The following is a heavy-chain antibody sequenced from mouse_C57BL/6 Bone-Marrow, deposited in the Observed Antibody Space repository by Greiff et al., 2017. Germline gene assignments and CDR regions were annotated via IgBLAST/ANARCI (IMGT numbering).Heavy chain of an antibody. CDR2: IRNKANNHAT. Sequence: QLVESGGGLVQPGGSMKLSCAASGFTFSDAWMDWVRQSPEKGLEWVAEIRNKANNHATYYAESVKGRFTISRDDSKSSVYLQMNSLRAADTGIYYCTRGLRLPFDYWGQGTTLTVSS. CDR3: TRGLRLPFDY. V-gene: IGHV6-6*01. J-gene: IGHJ2*01. CDR1: GFTFSDAW. D-gene: IGHD2-2*01.